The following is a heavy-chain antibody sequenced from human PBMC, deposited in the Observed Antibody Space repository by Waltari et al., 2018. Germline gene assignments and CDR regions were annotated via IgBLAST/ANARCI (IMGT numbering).Heavy chain of an antibody. D-gene: IGHD1-26*01. CDR2: MNPNSGNT. Sequence: QLLQSGAALKKHGASVKLSCKASGYTLTSKDLNWERQATAQGLEGTGWMNPNSGNTGPAQKFMSRVTMTRSTSIITTDMELSSLRSEDTAVCYCARGTRARTTYFYYYYMDVWGKGTTVTVSS. CDR1: GYTLTSKD. J-gene: IGHJ6*03. V-gene: IGHV1-8*01. CDR3: ARGTRARTTYFYYYYMDV.